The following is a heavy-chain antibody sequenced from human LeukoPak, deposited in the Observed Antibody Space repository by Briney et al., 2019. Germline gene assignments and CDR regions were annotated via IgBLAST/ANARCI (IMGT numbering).Heavy chain of an antibody. V-gene: IGHV4-39*07. J-gene: IGHJ4*02. CDR1: GGSISSSSYF. CDR2: IYSSGST. Sequence: SETLSLTCTVSGGSISSSSYFWGWIRQPPGKGLEWIGSIYSSGSTYYNPALKSRVTISVDTSKNQFSLKLSSVTAADTAVYYCARIDSTAGGDYWGQGTLVTVSS. CDR3: ARIDSTAGGDY. D-gene: IGHD3-9*01.